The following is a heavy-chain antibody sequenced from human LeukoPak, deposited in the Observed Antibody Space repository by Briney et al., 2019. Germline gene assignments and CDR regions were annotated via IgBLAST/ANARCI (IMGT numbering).Heavy chain of an antibody. J-gene: IGHJ4*02. CDR1: GFTFSSYG. V-gene: IGHV3-33*01. Sequence: HSGGSLRLSCAASGFTFSSYGMHWVRQAPGKGLEWVAVIWYDGSNKYYADSVKGRFTISRDNSKNTLYLQMNSLRAEDTAVYYCARYPSGYSSGWRREYYFDYWGQGTLVTVSS. CDR2: IWYDGSNK. D-gene: IGHD6-19*01. CDR3: ARYPSGYSSGWRREYYFDY.